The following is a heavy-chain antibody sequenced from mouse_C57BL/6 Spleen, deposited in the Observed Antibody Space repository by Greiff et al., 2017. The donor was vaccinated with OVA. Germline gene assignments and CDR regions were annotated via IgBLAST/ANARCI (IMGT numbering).Heavy chain of an antibody. CDR2: INYDGSST. CDR1: GFTFSDYY. D-gene: IGHD2-5*01. J-gene: IGHJ4*01. CDR3: ARDSNLYYAMDY. Sequence: EVKVVESEGGLVQPGSSMKLSCTASGFTFSDYYMAWVRQVPEKGLEWVANINYDGSSTYYLDSLKSRFIISRDNAKNILYLQMSSLKSEDTATYYCARDSNLYYAMDYWGQGTSVTVSS. V-gene: IGHV5-16*01.